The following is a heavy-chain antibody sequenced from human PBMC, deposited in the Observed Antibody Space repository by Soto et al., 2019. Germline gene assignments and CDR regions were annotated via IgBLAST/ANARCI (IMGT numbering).Heavy chain of an antibody. CDR3: AREKSTGLFGY. CDR2: IYYSGST. CDR1: GGSVSSGSYY. V-gene: IGHV4-61*01. J-gene: IGHJ4*02. Sequence: SETLSLTCTVSGGSVSSGSYYWSWIRQPPGKGLEWIGYIYYSGSTNYNPSLKSRVTISVDTSKNQFSLKLTSVTAADTAVYYCAREKSTGLFGYCGQGTLSTDPS. D-gene: IGHD2-8*02.